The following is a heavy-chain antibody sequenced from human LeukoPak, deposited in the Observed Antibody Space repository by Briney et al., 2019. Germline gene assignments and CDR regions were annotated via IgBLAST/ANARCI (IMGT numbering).Heavy chain of an antibody. CDR2: IWYDGSNK. D-gene: IGHD3-10*01. CDR1: GFTFSSYG. J-gene: IGHJ4*02. CDR3: ARDQGSGLFRGVFIGGYVDY. Sequence: QPGRSLRLSCAASGFTFSSYGMHWVRQAPGKGLEWVAVIWYDGSNKYYADSVKGRFTISRDNSENTVYLQMNSLRAEDTAVYYCARDQGSGLFRGVFIGGYVDYWGQGTLVTVSS. V-gene: IGHV3-33*01.